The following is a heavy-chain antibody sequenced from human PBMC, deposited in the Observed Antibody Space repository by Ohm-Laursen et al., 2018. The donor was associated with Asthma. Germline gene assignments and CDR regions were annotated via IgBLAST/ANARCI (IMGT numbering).Heavy chain of an antibody. D-gene: IGHD1-26*01. Sequence: SSVKVSCKASGGTFSSYAISWVRQAPGQGLEWMGGIIPIFGTANYAQKFQGRVTITADESTSTAYMELSSLRSEDTAVYYWASELGDSGSYLAGHWGQGTLVTVSS. CDR2: IIPIFGTA. CDR1: GGTFSSYA. CDR3: ASELGDSGSYLAGH. V-gene: IGHV1-69*01. J-gene: IGHJ4*02.